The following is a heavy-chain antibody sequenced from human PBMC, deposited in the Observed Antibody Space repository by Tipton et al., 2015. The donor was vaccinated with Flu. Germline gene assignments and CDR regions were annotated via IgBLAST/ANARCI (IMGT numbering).Heavy chain of an antibody. CDR2: IYYSGTT. CDR1: GGSISSSTYY. J-gene: IGHJ3*02. V-gene: IGHV4-39*07. D-gene: IGHD2-2*01. CDR3: ARAIGFCDSTPCSEAYDI. Sequence: TLSLTCTVSGGSISSSTYYWGLIRQPPGKGLGWVGNIYYSGTTYYNPSLQSRVSISADTAKNQFSLQLSPVTAADTAVYYCARAIGFCDSTPCSEAYDIWGQGTMVTVSP.